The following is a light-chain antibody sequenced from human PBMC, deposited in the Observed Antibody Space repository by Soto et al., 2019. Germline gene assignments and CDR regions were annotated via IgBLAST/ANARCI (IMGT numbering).Light chain of an antibody. J-gene: IGLJ2*01. V-gene: IGLV2-11*01. CDR2: DVT. CDR3: ASYAGRYTYFI. Sequence: QSALSQPRSVSGSPGQSVAISCTGTSSDVGRYNYVSWYQQHPGKAPKLMIYDVTQRPSGVPDRFSGSKSGNTASLTISGLQPEDAADYYCASYAGRYTYFIFGGGTKLTVL. CDR1: SSDVGRYNY.